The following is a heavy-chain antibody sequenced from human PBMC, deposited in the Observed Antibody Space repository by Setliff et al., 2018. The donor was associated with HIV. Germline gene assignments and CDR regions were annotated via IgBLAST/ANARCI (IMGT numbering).Heavy chain of an antibody. Sequence: TGGSLRLSCAASGFTLSSYEMTWVRQAPGKGLEWVSYISSSGSSRYYADSVKGRFTISRDNSKNTLYLQMNSLRVEDSAIFYCAKGVGHNFYFMDVWGKGITVTVSS. CDR3: AKGVGHNFYFMDV. V-gene: IGHV3-48*03. J-gene: IGHJ6*03. D-gene: IGHD3-10*01. CDR2: ISSSGSSR. CDR1: GFTLSSYE.